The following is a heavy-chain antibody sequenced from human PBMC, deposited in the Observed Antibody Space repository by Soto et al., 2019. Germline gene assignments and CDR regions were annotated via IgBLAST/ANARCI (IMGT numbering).Heavy chain of an antibody. J-gene: IGHJ4*02. Sequence: GASVTVSCTASGCTFTSYGISWVRQAPGQGLEWMGWISAYDGNTNYAQKLQGRVTMTTDTSTSTAYMELRSLRSDDTAVYYCASAVDIVATMPALDYWGQGTLVTV. CDR1: GCTFTSYG. D-gene: IGHD5-12*01. CDR3: ASAVDIVATMPALDY. V-gene: IGHV1-18*01. CDR2: ISAYDGNT.